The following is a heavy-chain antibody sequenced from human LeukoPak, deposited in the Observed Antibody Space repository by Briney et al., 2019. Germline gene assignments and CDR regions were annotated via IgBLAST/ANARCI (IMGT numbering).Heavy chain of an antibody. V-gene: IGHV3-23*01. CDR1: GFTFSSYA. CDR2: ISGTGDST. Sequence: GGSLRFSCAASGFTFSSYAMSWVRQAPGKGLEWISAISGTGDSTYYADSVKGRFIISRDSSKNTLYLQMNSLRVEDTAVYYCAKGGYGIDYWGQGTLVTVSS. D-gene: IGHD4-17*01. J-gene: IGHJ4*02. CDR3: AKGGYGIDY.